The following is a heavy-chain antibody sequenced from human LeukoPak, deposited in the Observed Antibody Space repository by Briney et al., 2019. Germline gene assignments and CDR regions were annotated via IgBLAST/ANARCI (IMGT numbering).Heavy chain of an antibody. V-gene: IGHV3-74*01. J-gene: IGHJ6*02. CDR2: INSDGSST. CDR1: GFTFSSYW. D-gene: IGHD3-3*01. CDR3: ARGYDFWSGYYYYYYYGMDV. Sequence: GGSLRLSCAASGFTFSSYWMHWVRLAPGKGLVWVSRINSDGSSTSYADSVKGRFTISRDNAKNTLYLQMNSLRAEDTAVYYCARGYDFWSGYYYYYYYGMDVWGQGTTVTVSS.